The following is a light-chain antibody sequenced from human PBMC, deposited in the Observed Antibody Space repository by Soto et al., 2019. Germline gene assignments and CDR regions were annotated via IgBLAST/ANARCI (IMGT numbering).Light chain of an antibody. CDR2: GAS. CDR1: QSVSNNY. V-gene: IGKV3-20*01. Sequence: EIVLTQSACTLSLSAGERATLSCRASQSVSNNYLAWYQQKPRQAPRLLIYGASNRATGIPDRFSGSGSGTDFTLTISRLEPEDSAVYYCQQYGSSPTWTFGQGTRLEIK. J-gene: IGKJ5*01. CDR3: QQYGSSPTWT.